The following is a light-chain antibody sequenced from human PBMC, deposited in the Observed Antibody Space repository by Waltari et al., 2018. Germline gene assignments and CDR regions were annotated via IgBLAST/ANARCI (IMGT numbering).Light chain of an antibody. Sequence: EAVLTQSPGTLSLSPGERVTLSCRASESVSKYLAWYQQKPGQAPRLLIYHASSRATGIPDRFSGSGSGTYFSLTISRLEPEDSAVYYCQKYVNLPATFGRGTKVEIK. V-gene: IGKV3-20*01. CDR1: ESVSKY. CDR3: QKYVNLPAT. CDR2: HAS. J-gene: IGKJ1*01.